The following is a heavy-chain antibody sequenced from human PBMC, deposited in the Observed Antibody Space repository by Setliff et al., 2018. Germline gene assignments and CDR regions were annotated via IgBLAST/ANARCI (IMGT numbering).Heavy chain of an antibody. Sequence: SVKVSCKASGGTFNNYPISWVRQAPGQGLEWMGRIIPVFRSAKYAQKFQDRVTITADESTSTAYMELSSLISEDTAVYFCARDSVTLAQLERRGGWHYYGMGVWGQGTTVTVSS. CDR2: IIPVFRSA. CDR1: GGTFNNYP. J-gene: IGHJ6*02. CDR3: ARDSVTLAQLERRGGWHYYGMGV. V-gene: IGHV1-69*13. D-gene: IGHD1-1*01.